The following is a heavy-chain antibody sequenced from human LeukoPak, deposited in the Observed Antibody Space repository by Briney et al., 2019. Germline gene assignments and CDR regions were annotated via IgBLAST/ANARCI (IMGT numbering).Heavy chain of an antibody. D-gene: IGHD6-19*01. V-gene: IGHV3-21*01. CDR2: ISSSSSYI. Sequence: GGSLRLSCAASGFTFSSYSMNWVRQAPGKGLEWVSSISSSSSYIYYADSVKGRFTISRDNAKNSLYLQMNSLRAEDTAVYYCARDPYSGSGWYEGNWFDPWGQGTPVTVSS. CDR3: ARDPYSGSGWYEGNWFDP. J-gene: IGHJ5*02. CDR1: GFTFSSYS.